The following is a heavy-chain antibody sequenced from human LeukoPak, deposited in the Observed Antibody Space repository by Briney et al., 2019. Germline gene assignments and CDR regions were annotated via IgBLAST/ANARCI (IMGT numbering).Heavy chain of an antibody. D-gene: IGHD3-3*01. CDR1: GFTFSSYA. CDR2: ISGSGGST. Sequence: GGSLRLSCAASGFTFSSYAMSWVRQAPGKGLEWVSAISGSGGSTYYADSVKGRFTISRDNSKNTLYLQMNSLRAEDTAVYYCAKDSYERFLEWLLYWDYWGQGTLVTVSS. V-gene: IGHV3-23*01. CDR3: AKDSYERFLEWLLYWDY. J-gene: IGHJ4*02.